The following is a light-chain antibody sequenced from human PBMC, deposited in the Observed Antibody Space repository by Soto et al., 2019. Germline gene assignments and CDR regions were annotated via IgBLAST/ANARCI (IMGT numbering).Light chain of an antibody. CDR2: GAS. CDR1: QSVHNNY. CDR3: QQYGSSRT. Sequence: EIVLTQSPGTLSLSPGERGTLSCRASQSVHNNYLAWFQQKPGQAPRLLIYGASSRATGIPDRFSGSGSGTDFTLTIGRLEPEDFAVYYCQQYGSSRTFGQGTKVDIK. J-gene: IGKJ1*01. V-gene: IGKV3-20*01.